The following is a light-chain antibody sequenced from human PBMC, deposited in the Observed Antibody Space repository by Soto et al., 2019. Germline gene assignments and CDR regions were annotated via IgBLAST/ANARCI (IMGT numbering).Light chain of an antibody. CDR3: QLSYTYPHT. Sequence: DIQMTQSPSSLSASVGDRVTITCRTSQSVSSYLNWYQQKLGKAPNLLIFAAPSLQSGVPSRFSGSGSGTDFTLTVNSLQPEDFATYYCQLSYTYPHTFGQGTKLQIK. V-gene: IGKV1-39*01. J-gene: IGKJ2*01. CDR1: QSVSSY. CDR2: AAP.